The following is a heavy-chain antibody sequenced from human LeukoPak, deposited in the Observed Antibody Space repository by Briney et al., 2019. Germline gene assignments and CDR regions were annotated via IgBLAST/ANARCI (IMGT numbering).Heavy chain of an antibody. CDR3: AKSYSSGWYDC. CDR2: ISSSGSTV. D-gene: IGHD6-19*01. Sequence: GGSLRLSCAASGFTFSSYELNWVRQAPGKGLEWVSYISSSGSTVYYADSVKGRFTISRDNAKNSLYLQMNSLRADDTAVYYCAKSYSSGWYDCWGQGTLVTVSS. J-gene: IGHJ5*01. V-gene: IGHV3-48*03. CDR1: GFTFSSYE.